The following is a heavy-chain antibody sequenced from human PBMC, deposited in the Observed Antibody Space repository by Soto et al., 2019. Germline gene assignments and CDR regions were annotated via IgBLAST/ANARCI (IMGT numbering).Heavy chain of an antibody. CDR3: ATSRERYNWNLDY. V-gene: IGHV3-23*01. Sequence: GGSLRLSCAASGFTFSSYAMSWVRQAPGKGLEWVSAISGSGGSTYYADSVKGRFTISRDNSKNTLYLQVNSLSAEDTAVYYGATSRERYNWNLDYWGQGTLVNVS. J-gene: IGHJ4*02. D-gene: IGHD1-20*01. CDR2: ISGSGGST. CDR1: GFTFSSYA.